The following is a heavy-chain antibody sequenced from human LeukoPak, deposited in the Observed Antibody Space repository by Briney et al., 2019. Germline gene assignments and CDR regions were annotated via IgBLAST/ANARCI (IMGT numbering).Heavy chain of an antibody. D-gene: IGHD5-12*01. CDR3: ARHGYVFDI. Sequence: PSETLSLTCTVSGGSISSSSYYWGWIRQPPGKGLEWIMSIYYTGTIYYNPSLRGRVTISVDTSKNQFSLKLSSVTATDTAVYYCARHGYVFDIWGQGTMVTVSS. CDR1: GGSISSSSYY. V-gene: IGHV4-39*01. CDR2: IYYTGTI. J-gene: IGHJ3*02.